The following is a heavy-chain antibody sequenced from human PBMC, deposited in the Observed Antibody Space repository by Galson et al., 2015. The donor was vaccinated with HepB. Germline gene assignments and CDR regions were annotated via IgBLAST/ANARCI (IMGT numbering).Heavy chain of an antibody. V-gene: IGHV4-39*07. Sequence: SETLSLTCTVSGGSIITDTYYWAWIRLPPGKGLEWIGSIYYSGTTYYNPSLKSRATISVDTSKSQFSLKLTSVTAADTAVYYCARVSRNSSGSYHRRGAFDIWGQGTMVTVSS. J-gene: IGHJ3*02. CDR3: ARVSRNSSGSYHRRGAFDI. CDR2: IYYSGTT. CDR1: GGSIITDTYY. D-gene: IGHD3-22*01.